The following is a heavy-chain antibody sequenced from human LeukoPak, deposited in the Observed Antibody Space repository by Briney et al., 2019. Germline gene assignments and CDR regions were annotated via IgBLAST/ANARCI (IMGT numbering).Heavy chain of an antibody. CDR1: GYTFSSNW. CDR2: ISSDGSST. D-gene: IGHD5-18*01. CDR3: ARGYSYGFFDY. J-gene: IGHJ4*02. V-gene: IGHV3-74*01. Sequence: GGSLRLSCAASGYTFSSNWMSWVRQPPGKGLVWVSRISSDGSSTTYADSVKGRFTISRDNAKNTLYLQMNSLRAEDTAVYYCARGYSYGFFDYWGQGTLATVSS.